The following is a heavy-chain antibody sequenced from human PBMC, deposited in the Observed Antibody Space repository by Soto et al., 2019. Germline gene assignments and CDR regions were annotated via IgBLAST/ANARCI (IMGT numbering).Heavy chain of an antibody. CDR2: ISYDGSDK. D-gene: IGHD6-13*01. Sequence: QVQLVESGGGVVQPGRSLRLSCAASGFTFSSYGMHWVLQAPGKGLEWVALISYDGSDKYYADSVKGRFTISRDNSKNTLYLQMNRLRVEDTAVYYCGAGQYFSDYWGQGTLVTVSS. CDR1: GFTFSSYG. V-gene: IGHV3-30*03. J-gene: IGHJ4*02. CDR3: GAGQYFSDY.